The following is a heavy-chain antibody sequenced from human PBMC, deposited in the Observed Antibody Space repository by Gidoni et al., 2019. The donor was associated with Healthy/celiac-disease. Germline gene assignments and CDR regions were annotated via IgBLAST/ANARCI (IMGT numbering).Heavy chain of an antibody. J-gene: IGHJ6*02. CDR2: SSSSGSTI. CDR1: GFTFSSYE. V-gene: IGHV3-48*03. Sequence: EVQLVESGGGLVQPGGSLSLSCAASGFTFSSYEMNCVRQAPGKGLEWFSYSSSSGSTIYYADSVKGRFTISRDNAKNSLYLQMNSLRAEDTAVYYCARMGVELVDYYYYYGMDVWGQGTTVTVSS. CDR3: ARMGVELVDYYYYYGMDV. D-gene: IGHD6-13*01.